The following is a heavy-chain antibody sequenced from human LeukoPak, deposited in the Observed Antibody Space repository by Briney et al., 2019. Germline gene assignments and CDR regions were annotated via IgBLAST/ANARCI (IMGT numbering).Heavy chain of an antibody. V-gene: IGHV3-48*04. CDR3: ARDTLGEGEDANYAVYYFDY. CDR2: IDPDSRNI. CDR1: GFTFSTYH. D-gene: IGHD4/OR15-4a*01. J-gene: IGHJ4*02. Sequence: GGSLRLSSEGSGFTFSTYHMNWVRQSPGKGLEWGSYIDPDSRNIFYADSVKGRFTISRDNAKNSLDLQMNSLRAEDTAVYYCARDTLGEGEDANYAVYYFDYWGQGTPVTVSS.